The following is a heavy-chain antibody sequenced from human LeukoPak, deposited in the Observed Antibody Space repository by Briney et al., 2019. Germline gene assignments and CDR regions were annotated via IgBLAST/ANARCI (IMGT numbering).Heavy chain of an antibody. CDR1: GFTFSSYA. CDR3: ARDKGSTIFGVIIILYYMDV. D-gene: IGHD3-3*01. V-gene: IGHV3-23*01. Sequence: GGSLRLSCAASGFTFSSYAMSWVRQAPGKGLEWVSAISGSGGSTYYADSVKGRFTISRDNSKNTLYLQMNSLRAEDTAVYYCARDKGSTIFGVIIILYYMDVWGKGTTVTVSS. CDR2: ISGSGGST. J-gene: IGHJ6*03.